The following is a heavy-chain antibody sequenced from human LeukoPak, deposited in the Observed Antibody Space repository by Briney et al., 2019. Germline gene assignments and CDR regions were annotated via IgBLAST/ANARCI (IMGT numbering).Heavy chain of an antibody. CDR3: PKDLHTSAWSPPFDS. D-gene: IGHD2-2*01. V-gene: IGHV3-23*01. CDR2: ITGPGDNT. Sequence: GGSLRLSCVASGFTFTTYAMTWVRQAPGKGLGWVSTITGPGDNTFYGDSVRGRFTISRDNSRNTLYLQMNSLRVEDTAIYYCPKDLHTSAWSPPFDSWGQGTLVTVSS. J-gene: IGHJ4*02. CDR1: GFTFTTYA.